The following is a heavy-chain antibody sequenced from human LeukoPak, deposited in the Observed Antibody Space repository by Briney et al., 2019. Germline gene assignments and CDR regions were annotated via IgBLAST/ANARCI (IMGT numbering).Heavy chain of an antibody. D-gene: IGHD3-22*01. J-gene: IGHJ3*02. CDR1: GFTFSSYS. V-gene: IGHV3-21*01. CDR2: ISSSSSYI. Sequence: PGGSLRLSCAASGFTFSSYSMNWVRQAPGKGLEWVSSISSSSSYIYYADSVKGRFTISRDNAKNSLYLQMNSLRAEDTAVYYCARDSLQYYYDSSSAFDIWGQGTMVTVSS. CDR3: ARDSLQYYYDSSSAFDI.